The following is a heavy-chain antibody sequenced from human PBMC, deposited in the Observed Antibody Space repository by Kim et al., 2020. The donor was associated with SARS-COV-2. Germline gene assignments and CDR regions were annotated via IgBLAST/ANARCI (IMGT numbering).Heavy chain of an antibody. J-gene: IGHJ4*02. Sequence: ASVKVSCKASGYTFTSYYMHWVRQAPGQGLEWMGIINPSGGSTSYAQKFQGRVTMTRDTSTSTVYMELSSLRSEDTAVYYCARGPDYYDSSGYFHDYWGQGTLVTVSS. CDR2: INPSGGST. D-gene: IGHD3-22*01. CDR3: ARGPDYYDSSGYFHDY. CDR1: GYTFTSYY. V-gene: IGHV1-46*01.